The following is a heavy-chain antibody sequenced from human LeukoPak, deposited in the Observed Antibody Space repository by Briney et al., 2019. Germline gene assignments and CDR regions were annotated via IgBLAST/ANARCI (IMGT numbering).Heavy chain of an antibody. CDR1: GGSLSGYY. Sequence: PSETLSLTCAVYGGSLSGYYWSWIRQPPGKGLEWIGEINHSGSTNYNPSLKSRVTISVDTSKNQFSLKLSSVTAADTAVYYCARGRKARPHIVVVPPGNWFDPWGQGTLVTVSS. J-gene: IGHJ5*02. V-gene: IGHV4-34*01. D-gene: IGHD2-2*01. CDR3: ARGRKARPHIVVVPPGNWFDP. CDR2: INHSGST.